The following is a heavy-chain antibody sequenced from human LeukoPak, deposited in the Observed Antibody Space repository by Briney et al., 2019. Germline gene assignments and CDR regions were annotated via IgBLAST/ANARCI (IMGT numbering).Heavy chain of an antibody. Sequence: GGSLRLSCAASGFTFSSYSMNWVRQAPGKGLEWVSYISSSSSTIYYADSVKGRFTISRDNAKNSLYLQMNSLRAEDTAVYYCARASHFDYWGQGTLVTVSS. V-gene: IGHV3-48*04. J-gene: IGHJ4*02. CDR1: GFTFSSYS. CDR2: ISSSSSTI. CDR3: ARASHFDY.